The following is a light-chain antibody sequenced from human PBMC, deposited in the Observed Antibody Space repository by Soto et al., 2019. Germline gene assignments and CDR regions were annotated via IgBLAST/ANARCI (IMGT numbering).Light chain of an antibody. V-gene: IGLV2-23*01. CDR1: SRSVDSYDF. J-gene: IGLJ1*01. CDR2: EGT. Sequence: QSALTQPASGSGSPGQSIIISCTGISRSVDSYDFVSWYQQHPGKAPKLIIYEGTQRPSGVSNRFSGSKSDNAASLTISGLQAEDEADYYCCSYGKVFGTGTKLTVL. CDR3: CSYGKV.